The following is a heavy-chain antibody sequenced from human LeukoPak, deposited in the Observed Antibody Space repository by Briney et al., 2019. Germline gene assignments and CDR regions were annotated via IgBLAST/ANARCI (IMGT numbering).Heavy chain of an antibody. J-gene: IGHJ4*02. Sequence: GGSLRLSCAASGFTFSSYSMNWVRQAPGKGLEWVSTISGSGGSPYYADSVKGRFTISRDNSKNTLYLHMNSLRAEDTAVYYCAKGSDYAWDFFNYWGQGTLVTVSS. CDR2: ISGSGGSP. CDR1: GFTFSSYS. V-gene: IGHV3-23*01. D-gene: IGHD5-12*01. CDR3: AKGSDYAWDFFNY.